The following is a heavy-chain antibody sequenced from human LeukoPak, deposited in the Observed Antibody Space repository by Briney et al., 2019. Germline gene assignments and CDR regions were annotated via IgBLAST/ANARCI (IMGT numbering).Heavy chain of an antibody. CDR3: AKRGVVIRVFLVGFHKEAYYFDS. CDR2: LSGSGGGT. J-gene: IGHJ4*02. CDR1: GITLSNYG. D-gene: IGHD3-10*01. V-gene: IGHV3-23*01. Sequence: GGSLRLSCAVSGITLSNYGMSWVRQAPGKGLEWVAGLSGSGGGTNYADSVQGRFTISRDNPKNTLYLQMNSLGAEDTAVYFCAKRGVVIRVFLVGFHKEAYYFDSWGQGALVTVSS.